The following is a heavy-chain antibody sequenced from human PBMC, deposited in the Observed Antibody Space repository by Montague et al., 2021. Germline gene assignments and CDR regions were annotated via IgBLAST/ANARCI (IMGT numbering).Heavy chain of an antibody. Sequence: SETLSLTCTVSSGSIFHAHWSWVRQPPGKGLEWLGSMFYDGATSNNPSLKSRVTMSIDTSTNQFSLKLSFVTAADTAVYYCAKQDYFVSGTSYKGFDPWGQGTLVTVSS. D-gene: IGHD3-10*01. J-gene: IGHJ5*02. CDR3: AKQDYFVSGTSYKGFDP. V-gene: IGHV4-59*08. CDR2: MFYDGAT. CDR1: SGSIFHAH.